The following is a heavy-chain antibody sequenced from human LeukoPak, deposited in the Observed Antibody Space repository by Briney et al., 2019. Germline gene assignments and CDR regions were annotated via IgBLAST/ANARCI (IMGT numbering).Heavy chain of an antibody. CDR2: INAGNGDT. J-gene: IGHJ4*02. CDR1: GYTFTSYC. Sequence: GASVKVSCKASGYTFTSYCMHWVRQAPGQGLEWMGWINAGNGDTKYSQKFQGRVTIARDTSASTAYMELSSLRSEDTAVYYCARDRGGTGDFDYWGQGTLVTVSS. CDR3: ARDRGGTGDFDY. V-gene: IGHV1-3*01. D-gene: IGHD1-1*01.